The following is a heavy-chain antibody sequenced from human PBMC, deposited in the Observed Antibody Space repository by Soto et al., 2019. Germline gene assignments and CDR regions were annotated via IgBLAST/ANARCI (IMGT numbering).Heavy chain of an antibody. J-gene: IGHJ4*02. CDR3: ASWWAIKGYFTY. Sequence: PSETLSLTCTVSGGSIRSYYWSWIRQPPGKGLEWIGYIYYSGTTNYNPSLKSRVTISVDTSKNQFSLKLSSVTAGDTAVYYCASWWAIKGYFTYWGQGSLVTVSS. CDR2: IYYSGTT. CDR1: GGSIRSYY. D-gene: IGHD2-15*01. V-gene: IGHV4-59*08.